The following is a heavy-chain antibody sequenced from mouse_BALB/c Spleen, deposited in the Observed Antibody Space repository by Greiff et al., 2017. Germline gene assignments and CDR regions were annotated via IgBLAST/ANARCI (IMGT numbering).Heavy chain of an antibody. Sequence: EVKLVESGGDLVKPGGSLKLSCAASGFTFSSYGMSWVRQTPDKRLEWVATISSGGSYTYSPDSVKGRFTISRDNAKNTLYLQMSSLKSEDTAMYYCARHGYDYYAMDYWGQGTSVTVSS. CDR1: GFTFSSYG. D-gene: IGHD1-2*01. J-gene: IGHJ4*01. V-gene: IGHV5-6*01. CDR3: ARHGYDYYAMDY. CDR2: ISSGGSYT.